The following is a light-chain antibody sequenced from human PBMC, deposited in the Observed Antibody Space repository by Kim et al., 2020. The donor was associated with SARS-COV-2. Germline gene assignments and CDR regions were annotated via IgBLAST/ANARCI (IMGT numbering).Light chain of an antibody. CDR2: INSDGSH. V-gene: IGLV4-69*01. J-gene: IGLJ2*01. CDR3: QTWGTDIYVI. CDR1: SGHSTYA. Sequence: QLVLTQSPSASASLGASVRLTCTLSSGHSTYAIAWHQQQPEKGPRYLMKINSDGSHNKGDGIPDRFSGSSSGAERYLTISSLQSEDEADYYCQTWGTDIYVIFGGGTKVTVL.